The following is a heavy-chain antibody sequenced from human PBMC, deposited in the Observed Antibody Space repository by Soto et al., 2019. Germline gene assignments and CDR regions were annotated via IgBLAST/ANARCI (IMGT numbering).Heavy chain of an antibody. CDR3: ARVSGNDFWSGYYFDY. CDR2: IIPIFGTA. Sequence: SVKVSCKASGGTFSSYAISWVRQAPGQGLEWMGGIIPIFGTANYAQKFQGRVTITADESTSTAYMGLSSLRSEDTAVYYCARVSGNDFWSGYYFDYWGQGTLVTVSS. V-gene: IGHV1-69*13. D-gene: IGHD3-3*01. J-gene: IGHJ4*02. CDR1: GGTFSSYA.